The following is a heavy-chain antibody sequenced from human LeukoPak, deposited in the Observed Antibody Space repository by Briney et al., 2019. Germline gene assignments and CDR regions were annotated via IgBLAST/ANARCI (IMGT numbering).Heavy chain of an antibody. D-gene: IGHD4-17*01. CDR3: ARDPGDYRYYYYGMDV. CDR1: GFTFSDYY. Sequence: GGSLRLSCAASGFTFSDYYMSWIRQPPGKWREWVLSISSSGSTIYYADSVKGRFTISRDNAKNSLYLQMNSLRAEDTAVYYCARDPGDYRYYYYGMDVWGQGTTVTVSS. J-gene: IGHJ6*02. CDR2: ISSSGSTI. V-gene: IGHV3-11*01.